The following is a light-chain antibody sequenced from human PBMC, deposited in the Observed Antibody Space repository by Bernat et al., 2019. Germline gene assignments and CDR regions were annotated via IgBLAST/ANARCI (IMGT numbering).Light chain of an antibody. Sequence: QSVLTQPPSASGTPGQRVTISCSGSSSNIGSNTVNWYQQLPGTAPKLHIHSNNQRPSGVPDRFSGSKSGTSASLAISGLQSEDEADYYCAAWDDSLNGYVFGTGTKVTVL. J-gene: IGLJ1*01. V-gene: IGLV1-44*01. CDR1: SSNIGSNT. CDR2: SNN. CDR3: AAWDDSLNGYV.